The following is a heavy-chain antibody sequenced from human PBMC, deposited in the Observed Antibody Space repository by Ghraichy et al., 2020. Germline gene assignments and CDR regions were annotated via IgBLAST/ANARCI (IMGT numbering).Heavy chain of an antibody. D-gene: IGHD1-1*01. Sequence: GGSLRLSCAASGFTFSSYSMNWVRQAPGKGLEWVSYISSSSSTIYYADSVKGRFTISRDNAKNSLYLQMNSLRDEDTAVYYCARDFSEGAYNWNDDSLDYWGQGTLVTVSS. CDR1: GFTFSSYS. CDR3: ARDFSEGAYNWNDDSLDY. V-gene: IGHV3-48*02. J-gene: IGHJ4*02. CDR2: ISSSSSTI.